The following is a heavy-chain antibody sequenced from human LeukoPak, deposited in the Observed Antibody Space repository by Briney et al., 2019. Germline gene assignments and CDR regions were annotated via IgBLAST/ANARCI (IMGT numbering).Heavy chain of an antibody. CDR2: IYYSGNT. V-gene: IGHV4-59*01. CDR3: ARQGSNFDY. CDR1: GGSISSYY. Sequence: SETLSLTCTVSGGSISSYYWSWIRQPAGKGLEWIGYIYYSGNTNYNPSLKSRVTISVDTSKNQFSLKLTSVTAADTAVYYCARQGSNFDYWGQGTLVTVSP. D-gene: IGHD1-26*01. J-gene: IGHJ4*02.